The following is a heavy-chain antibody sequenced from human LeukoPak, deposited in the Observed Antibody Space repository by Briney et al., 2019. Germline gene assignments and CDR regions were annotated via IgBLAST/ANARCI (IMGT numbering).Heavy chain of an antibody. V-gene: IGHV3-48*03. J-gene: IGHJ4*02. CDR1: GFTFSSYE. CDR3: ARGRSYYYDSSGYSGVGY. CDR2: ISSSGTTI. Sequence: GGSLRLSCAASGFTFSSYEMNWVRQAPGKGLEWVSYISSSGTTIYYADSVKGRFTISRDNAKNSLYLQMNSLRADTAVYYCARGRSYYYDSSGYSGVGYWGQGTLVTVSS. D-gene: IGHD3-22*01.